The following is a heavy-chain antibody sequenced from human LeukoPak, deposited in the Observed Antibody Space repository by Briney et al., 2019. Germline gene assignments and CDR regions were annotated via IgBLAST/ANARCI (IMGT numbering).Heavy chain of an antibody. D-gene: IGHD6-13*01. CDR2: ISSSSSYI. Sequence: PGGSLRLSCAASGFTFSIYSMNWVRQAPGKGLEWVSSISSSSSYIYYADSVKGRFTISRDNAKNSLYLQMNSLRAEDTAVYYCVRGAYSSSWLNFDYWGQGTLVTVSS. CDR3: VRGAYSSSWLNFDY. J-gene: IGHJ4*02. V-gene: IGHV3-21*01. CDR1: GFTFSIYS.